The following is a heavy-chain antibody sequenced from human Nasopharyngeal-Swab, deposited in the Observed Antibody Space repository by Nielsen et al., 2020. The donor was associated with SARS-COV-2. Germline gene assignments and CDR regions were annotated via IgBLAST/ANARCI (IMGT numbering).Heavy chain of an antibody. Sequence: KVSCKGSGYSFTSYWIGWVRQMPGKGLEWMGIIYPGDSDTRYSPSFQGQVTISADKSIGTAYLQWSSLKASDTAMYYCARDEGVYSSSSRGAFDIWGQGTMVTVSS. CDR1: GYSFTSYW. V-gene: IGHV5-51*01. D-gene: IGHD6-6*01. CDR2: IYPGDSDT. CDR3: ARDEGVYSSSSRGAFDI. J-gene: IGHJ3*02.